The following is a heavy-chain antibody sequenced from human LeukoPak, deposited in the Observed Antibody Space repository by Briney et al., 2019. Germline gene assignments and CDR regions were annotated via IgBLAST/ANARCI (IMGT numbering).Heavy chain of an antibody. D-gene: IGHD6-13*01. Sequence: GGSLRLSCAASGFTFSSYAMHWVRQAPGKGLEWVAVISYDGSNKYYADSVKGRFTISRDNSKNTLYLQMNSLRAEDTAVYYCARDFEYPLGSSWYQYYYYGMDVWGQGTTVTVSS. V-gene: IGHV3-30*04. CDR1: GFTFSSYA. J-gene: IGHJ6*02. CDR2: ISYDGSNK. CDR3: ARDFEYPLGSSWYQYYYYGMDV.